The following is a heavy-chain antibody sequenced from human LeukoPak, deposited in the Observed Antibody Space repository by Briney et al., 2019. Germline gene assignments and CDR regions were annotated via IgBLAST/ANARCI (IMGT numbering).Heavy chain of an antibody. V-gene: IGHV4-39*07. CDR1: GGSISSSSYY. Sequence: SETLSLTCTVSGGSISSSSYYWGWIRQPPGKGLEWIGSIYYSGSTYYNPSLKSRVTISVDTSKNQFSLKLSSVTAADTAVYYCARGSLRHFWGGYYKSSPPFDYWGQGTLVTVSS. D-gene: IGHD3-3*02. J-gene: IGHJ4*02. CDR3: ARGSLRHFWGGYYKSSPPFDY. CDR2: IYYSGST.